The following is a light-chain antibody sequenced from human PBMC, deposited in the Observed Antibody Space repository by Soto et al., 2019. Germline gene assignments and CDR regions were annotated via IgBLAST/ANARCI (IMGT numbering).Light chain of an antibody. CDR3: QQYGSSPMWT. CDR1: QSVSSIY. V-gene: IGKV3-20*01. J-gene: IGKJ1*01. CDR2: GQX. Sequence: EIVLRQSPGTLSLSPGERATLSFRTSQSVSSIYSALYHQRPGQTPRIXIXGQXNRATDIPERFIGGGSGKDFTLTISRLEPEDFAVYYCQQYGSSPMWTFGQGTKVDIK.